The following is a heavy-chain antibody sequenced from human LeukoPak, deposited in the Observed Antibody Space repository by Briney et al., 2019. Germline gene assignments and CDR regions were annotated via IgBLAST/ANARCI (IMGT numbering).Heavy chain of an antibody. D-gene: IGHD3-10*01. CDR2: IYYSGST. J-gene: IGHJ5*02. V-gene: IGHV4-31*03. CDR3: ARGYYGSGTLRDWFDP. CDR1: GGSISSGGYY. Sequence: SETLSLTCTVSGGSISSGGYYWSWIRQHPGKGLEWIGYIYYSGSTYYNPSLKSRVTISVDTSKNQFSLKLSSVTAADTAVYYCARGYYGSGTLRDWFDPWGQGTLATVSS.